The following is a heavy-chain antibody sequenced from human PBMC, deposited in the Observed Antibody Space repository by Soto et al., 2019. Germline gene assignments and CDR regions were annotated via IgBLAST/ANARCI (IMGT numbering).Heavy chain of an antibody. CDR1: GYTFTSYA. J-gene: IGHJ5*02. CDR3: ARDRLVFRVVTPTNWFDP. V-gene: IGHV1-3*01. D-gene: IGHD2-21*02. Sequence: VASVKVSCKASGYTFTSYAMHWVRQAPGQRLEWMGWINAGNGNTKYSQKFQGRVTITRDTSASTAYMELSSLRSEDTAVYYCARDRLVFRVVTPTNWFDPWGQGTLVTVSS. CDR2: INAGNGNT.